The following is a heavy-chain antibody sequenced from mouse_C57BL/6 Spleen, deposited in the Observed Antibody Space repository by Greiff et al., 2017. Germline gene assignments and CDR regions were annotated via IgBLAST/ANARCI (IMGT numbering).Heavy chain of an antibody. J-gene: IGHJ2*01. CDR3: AIEAVVAPGY. D-gene: IGHD1-1*01. V-gene: IGHV1-74*01. CDR1: GYTFTSYW. Sequence: QVQLQQPGAELVKPGASVKVSCKASGYTFTSYWMHWVKQRPGQGLEWIGRIHPSDSDTNYNQKFKGKDTLTVDKSSSTAYMQLSSLTSVDSAVYYCAIEAVVAPGYWGQGTTLTVSS. CDR2: IHPSDSDT.